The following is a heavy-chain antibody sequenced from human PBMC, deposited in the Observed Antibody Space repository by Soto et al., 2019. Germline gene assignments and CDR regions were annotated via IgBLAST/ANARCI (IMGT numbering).Heavy chain of an antibody. D-gene: IGHD3-22*01. CDR2: ISYSGST. Sequence: VQLQESGPGLVKPSQTLSLTCTVSGGSISSGDYYWSWIRHPPGKGLEWIGYISYSGSTDYNPSLKSRVTISVDRSKTQCSLNLSSVTAADTAMYYWARVSYGSQSSGYYYYDYWGQGTLVTVSS. CDR3: ARVSYGSQSSGYYYYDY. V-gene: IGHV4-30-4*01. CDR1: GGSISSGDYY. J-gene: IGHJ4*02.